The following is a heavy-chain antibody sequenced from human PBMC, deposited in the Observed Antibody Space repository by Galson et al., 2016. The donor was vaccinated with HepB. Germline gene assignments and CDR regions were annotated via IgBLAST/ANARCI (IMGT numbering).Heavy chain of an antibody. D-gene: IGHD3-22*01. CDR3: ALYYYDSSGFVEYFQQ. CDR2: IKPDGSEK. CDR1: GFTFSSVW. V-gene: IGHV3-7*03. Sequence: SLRLSCATSGFTFSSVWMSWVRQAPGKGLEWVANIKPDGSEKYYVDSLKGRFTISRDNAKNSLYLQMNSLRAEDTAVYYCALYYYDSSGFVEYFQQWGQGTRGTVSS. J-gene: IGHJ1*01.